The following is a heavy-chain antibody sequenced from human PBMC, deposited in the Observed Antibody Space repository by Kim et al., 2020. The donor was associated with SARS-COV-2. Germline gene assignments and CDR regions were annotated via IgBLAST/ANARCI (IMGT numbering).Heavy chain of an antibody. J-gene: IGHJ3*02. CDR1: GGSISSGDYY. CDR2: IYYSGST. V-gene: IGHV4-30-4*01. Sequence: SETLSLTCTVSGGSISSGDYYWSWIRQPPGKGLEWIGYIYYSGSTYYNPSLKSRVTISVDTSKNQFSLKLSSVTAADTAVYYCAREIGSAFEYWGAFEIWGQGTMVTVSS. CDR3: AREIGSAFEYWGAFEI. D-gene: IGHD7-27*01.